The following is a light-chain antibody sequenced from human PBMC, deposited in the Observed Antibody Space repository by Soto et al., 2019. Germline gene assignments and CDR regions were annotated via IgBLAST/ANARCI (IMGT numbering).Light chain of an antibody. J-gene: IGKJ5*01. V-gene: IGKV3D-15*01. CDR2: GAF. CDR3: QQYNNWPAIT. CDR1: PSVTNY. Sequence: EIVLTQSPATLSLSPGERATLSCRASPSVTNYLAWYQQKPGQAPRLVIYGAFTRVTGIPPRFSGSGSGTEFTLTISSLQSEDFAVYYCQQYNNWPAITFGQGTRLEIK.